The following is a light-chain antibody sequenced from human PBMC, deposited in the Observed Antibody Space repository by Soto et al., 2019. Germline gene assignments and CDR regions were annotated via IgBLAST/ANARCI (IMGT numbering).Light chain of an antibody. CDR1: SSNIGAGYD. CDR2: GNT. Sequence: QSVLTQPPSVSGAPGQRVTISCSGSSSNIGAGYDVHWYQQLPGTAPKLLIYGNTNRPSGVPDRFSGSKSGTSASLAITGLQAEDEAHYYCQTYDNSLSGWVFGGGTKLTVL. CDR3: QTYDNSLSGWV. J-gene: IGLJ3*02. V-gene: IGLV1-40*01.